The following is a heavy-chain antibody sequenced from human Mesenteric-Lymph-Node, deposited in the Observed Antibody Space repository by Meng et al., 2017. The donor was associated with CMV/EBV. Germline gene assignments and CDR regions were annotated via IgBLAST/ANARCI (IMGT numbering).Heavy chain of an antibody. J-gene: IGHJ5*02. Sequence: KVSCKGSGYSFTSYWIGWVRQMPGKGLEWMGIIYPGDSDTRYSPSFQGQVTISADKSISTAYLQWSSLKASDTAMYYCARSHYDFWSGYSPFDWFDPWGQGTLVTVSS. D-gene: IGHD3-3*01. V-gene: IGHV5-51*01. CDR3: ARSHYDFWSGYSPFDWFDP. CDR2: IYPGDSDT. CDR1: GYSFTSYW.